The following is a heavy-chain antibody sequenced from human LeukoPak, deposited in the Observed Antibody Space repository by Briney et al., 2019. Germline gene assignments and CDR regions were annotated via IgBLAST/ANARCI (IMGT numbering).Heavy chain of an antibody. D-gene: IGHD3-9*01. CDR3: AKCDYDILTGYYYYGMDV. V-gene: IGHV3-53*01. Sequence: GGSLRLSCVASGFTVSSNYMSWVRQAPGKGLEWVSVIYSGGSIYYADSVKGRFTISRHNSKNTLYLQMNSLRAEDTAVYYCAKCDYDILTGYYYYGMDVWGQGTTVTVSS. J-gene: IGHJ6*02. CDR1: GFTVSSNY. CDR2: IYSGGSI.